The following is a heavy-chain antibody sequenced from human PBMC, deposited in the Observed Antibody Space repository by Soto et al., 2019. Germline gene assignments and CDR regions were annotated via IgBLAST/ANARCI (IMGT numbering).Heavy chain of an antibody. CDR2: IYYSGST. CDR1: GGSISSSSYY. J-gene: IGHJ6*02. D-gene: IGHD5-18*01. V-gene: IGHV4-39*01. Sequence: SETLSLTCTVSGGSISSSSYYWGWIRQPPGKGLEWIGSIYYSGSTYYNPSLKSRVTISVDTSKNQFSLKLSSVTAADTAVYYCARSCSYGIYYYYYGMDVWGQGTTVTV. CDR3: ARSCSYGIYYYYYGMDV.